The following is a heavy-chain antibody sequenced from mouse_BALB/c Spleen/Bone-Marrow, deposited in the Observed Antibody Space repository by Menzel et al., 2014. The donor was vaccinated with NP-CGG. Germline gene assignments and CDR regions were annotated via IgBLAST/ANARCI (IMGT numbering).Heavy chain of an antibody. J-gene: IGHJ4*01. CDR3: ARSVGYRAMDY. V-gene: IGHV1-82*01. CDR2: IFPGDGDT. D-gene: IGHD2-2*01. CDR1: GYAFSSSW. Sequence: QVQLQQSGPELVKPGASVKISCKASGYAFSSSWMNWVKQRPGQGLEWIGRIFPGDGDTYYNGKFKGKATLTADKSSSTAYMQLSSLTSVDSAVYFCARSVGYRAMDYWGQGTSVTVSS.